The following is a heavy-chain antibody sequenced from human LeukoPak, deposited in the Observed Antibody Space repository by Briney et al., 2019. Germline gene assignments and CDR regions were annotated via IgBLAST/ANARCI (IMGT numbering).Heavy chain of an antibody. V-gene: IGHV4-4*07. Sequence: SETLSLTCTVSGGSISSYYWSWIRQPAGKGLEWIGRIYTSGSTNYNPALKSRATMPVDTSKNQSSLKLSSVTAADTAVYYCARDRSGYDYWYFDYWAQGTLVTVSS. D-gene: IGHD5-12*01. CDR3: ARDRSGYDYWYFDY. CDR2: IYTSGST. J-gene: IGHJ4*02. CDR1: GGSISSYY.